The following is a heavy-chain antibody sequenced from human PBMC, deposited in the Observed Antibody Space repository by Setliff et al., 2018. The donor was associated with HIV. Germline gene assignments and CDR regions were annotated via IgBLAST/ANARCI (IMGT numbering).Heavy chain of an antibody. Sequence: ASETLSLTCSVSGGSVGSGSYYWSWIRQSPGKGLEWLGYIYYSGSTTYNPSLRSRVTISIDTSKNQFSLNLCSVTAADTAVYYCARDPPGYGDSKDYWGQGKLVTVSS. J-gene: IGHJ4*02. D-gene: IGHD4-17*01. CDR1: GGSVGSGSYY. CDR2: IYYSGST. CDR3: ARDPPGYGDSKDY. V-gene: IGHV4-61*01.